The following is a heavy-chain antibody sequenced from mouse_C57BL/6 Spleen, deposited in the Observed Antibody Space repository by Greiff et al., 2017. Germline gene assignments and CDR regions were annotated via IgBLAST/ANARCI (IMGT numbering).Heavy chain of an antibody. CDR2: IDPSDSYT. D-gene: IGHD1-1*01. V-gene: IGHV1-50*01. CDR3: AGRPGEVDYGSGGYFDG. Sequence: QVQLQQPGAELVKPGASVKLSCKASGYTFTSYWLQWVKQRPGQGLEWIGEIDPSDSYTNYNQKFKGEATFTVDTSSSTAYMQLSSLTSEDSAVDYCAGRPGEVDYGSGGYFDGWGKGTTVTVSS. CDR1: GYTFTSYW. J-gene: IGHJ1*03.